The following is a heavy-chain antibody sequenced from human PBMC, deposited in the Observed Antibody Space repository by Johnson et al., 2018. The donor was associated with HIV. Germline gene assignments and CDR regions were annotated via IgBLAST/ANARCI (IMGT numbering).Heavy chain of an antibody. V-gene: IGHV3-66*01. Sequence: VQLVESGGGLVQPGGSLRLSCAASGFTVSSNYMSWVRQGPGKGLEWVSVINSGGDTYYADSVKGRCTISRDNSKNKLYLQMSSLRAEDTAVYYCARACRDGYTCDVYDIWGQGTMLTVSS. CDR1: GFTVSSNY. J-gene: IGHJ3*02. D-gene: IGHD5-24*01. CDR3: ARACRDGYTCDVYDI. CDR2: INSGGDT.